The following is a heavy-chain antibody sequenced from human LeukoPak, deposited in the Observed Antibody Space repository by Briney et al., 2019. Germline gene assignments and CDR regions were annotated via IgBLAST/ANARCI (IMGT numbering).Heavy chain of an antibody. CDR3: AKDWDYYDSGAYYYFDY. J-gene: IGHJ4*02. Sequence: GGSLRLSCAASGFAFSSYSMKWVRQAPGKGLEWVSQISSSSSSISYADSVKGRFTISRDNGKNSLYLQMNSLRAEDTAVYYCAKDWDYYDSGAYYYFDYWGQGTLVTVSS. CDR2: ISSSSSSI. V-gene: IGHV3-48*01. CDR1: GFAFSSYS. D-gene: IGHD3-22*01.